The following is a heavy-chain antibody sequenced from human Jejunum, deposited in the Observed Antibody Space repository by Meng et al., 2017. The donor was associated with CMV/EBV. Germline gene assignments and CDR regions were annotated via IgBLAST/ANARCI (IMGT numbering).Heavy chain of an antibody. CDR2: ISGSSTYI. Sequence: ITGVRQAPGKGLEWLSYISGSSTYIYYADSVEGRFTISRDNAKNSLYLQMNSLRAEDTAVYYCARGGVLVVVPAAIHYYYGMDVWGQGTTVTVSS. J-gene: IGHJ6*02. D-gene: IGHD2-2*02. V-gene: IGHV3-21*01. CDR3: ARGGVLVVVPAAIHYYYGMDV.